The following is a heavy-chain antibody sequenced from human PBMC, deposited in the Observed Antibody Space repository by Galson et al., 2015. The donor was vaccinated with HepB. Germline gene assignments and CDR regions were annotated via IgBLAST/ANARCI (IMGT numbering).Heavy chain of an antibody. V-gene: IGHV3-23*01. CDR2: ISGSDDST. CDR3: AKEGDVSSGWQDY. CDR1: GFTFSNYA. Sequence: SLRLSCAASGFTFSNYAMGWVRQAPGKGLEWVSSISGSDDSTYYADSVKGRFTISRDNSKNTLYLQMNSQTAEDTAVYYCAKEGDVSSGWQDYWGQGTLVTVSS. D-gene: IGHD6-19*01. J-gene: IGHJ4*02.